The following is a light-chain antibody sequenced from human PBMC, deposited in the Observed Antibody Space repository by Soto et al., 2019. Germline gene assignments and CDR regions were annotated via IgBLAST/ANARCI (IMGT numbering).Light chain of an antibody. Sequence: QSVLTQPASVSGSAGQSISISCGGTNSDIGRYNFVSWYQQRPGQAPKLLIFDVSNRPSGISDRFSGSKSGQTASLTISGLQAEDEADYYCNSYTSSSPSYVFGTG. CDR1: NSDIGRYNF. J-gene: IGLJ1*01. V-gene: IGLV2-14*01. CDR2: DVS. CDR3: NSYTSSSPSYV.